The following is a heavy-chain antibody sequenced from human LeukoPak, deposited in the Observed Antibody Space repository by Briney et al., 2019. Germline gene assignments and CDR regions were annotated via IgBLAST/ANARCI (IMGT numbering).Heavy chain of an antibody. CDR3: ARARVVVVAATPSRAFDI. Sequence: SETLSLSCTVSGGSISSYYWSWIRQPPGKGLEWVGYSYFSGSTNYNPSLKSRVTISVDTSNNQFSLKLSSVTAADTAVYYCARARVVVVAATPSRAFDIWGQGTMVTVSS. D-gene: IGHD2-15*01. CDR1: GGSISSYY. V-gene: IGHV4-59*01. CDR2: SYFSGST. J-gene: IGHJ3*02.